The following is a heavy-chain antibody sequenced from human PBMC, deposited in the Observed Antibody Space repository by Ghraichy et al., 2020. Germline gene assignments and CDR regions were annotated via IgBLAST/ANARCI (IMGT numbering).Heavy chain of an antibody. CDR3: ATDRSSIQYYYYGMDV. V-gene: IGHV4-61*01. J-gene: IGHJ6*04. CDR1: GGSVSSGSYY. Sequence: SETLSLTCTVSGGSVSSGSYYWSWLRQRPGKELEWIGYIYYSGSTNYNPSLKSRVTISADTSKNQFSLKLSSVTAAATAVYYCATDRSSIQYYYYGMDVWGGGTTVSGSS. CDR2: IYYSGST. D-gene: IGHD2-2*01.